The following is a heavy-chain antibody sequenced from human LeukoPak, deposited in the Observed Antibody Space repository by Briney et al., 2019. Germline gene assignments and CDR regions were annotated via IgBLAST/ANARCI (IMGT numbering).Heavy chain of an antibody. J-gene: IGHJ4*02. CDR2: IYTSGST. D-gene: IGHD5-18*01. V-gene: IGHV4-61*02. Sequence: SETLSLTCTVSGGSISSGGYYWSWIRQPAGKGLEWIGRIYTSGSTNYNPSLKSRVTISVDTSKNQFSLKLSSVTAADTAVYYCARGQYSYGSAFDYWGQGTLVTVSS. CDR1: GGSISSGGYY. CDR3: ARGQYSYGSAFDY.